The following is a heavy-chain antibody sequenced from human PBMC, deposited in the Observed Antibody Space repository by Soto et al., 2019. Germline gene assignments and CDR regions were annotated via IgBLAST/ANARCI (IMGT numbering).Heavy chain of an antibody. CDR3: ARAMNYGDYSPPDY. Sequence: QVQLVQSGAEVKKPGSSVKVSCKASGGTFSSYTISWVRQAPGQGLEWMGRIIPILGIANYAQKFQGRVTITADKSTSTAYMELSSLRSEDTAVYYCARAMNYGDYSPPDYWGQGTLVTVSS. V-gene: IGHV1-69*02. CDR2: IIPILGIA. D-gene: IGHD4-17*01. J-gene: IGHJ4*02. CDR1: GGTFSSYT.